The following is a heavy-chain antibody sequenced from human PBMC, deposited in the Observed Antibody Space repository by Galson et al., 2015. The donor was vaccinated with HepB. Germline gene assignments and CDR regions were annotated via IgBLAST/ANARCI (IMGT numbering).Heavy chain of an antibody. D-gene: IGHD3-3*01. Sequence: SLRLSCAASGFTFSSYSMNWVRQASGKGLEWVSSISSNSSYIYYADSVKGRFTISRDNAKNSLYLQMNSLRAEDTAVYYCASTPSGWGIFGVVIDDYWGQGTLVTVSS. CDR1: GFTFSSYS. CDR3: ASTPSGWGIFGVVIDDY. J-gene: IGHJ4*02. V-gene: IGHV3-21*01. CDR2: ISSNSSYI.